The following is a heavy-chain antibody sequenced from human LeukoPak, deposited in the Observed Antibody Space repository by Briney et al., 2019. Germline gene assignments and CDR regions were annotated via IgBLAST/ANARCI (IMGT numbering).Heavy chain of an antibody. V-gene: IGHV1-46*01. CDR2: INPSGSST. Sequence: ASVKVSCKASGYSFTSHYMHWVRQAPGQGLEWMGLINPSGSSTLYAQKFQGRVTMTRDMSTTTDYMELSSLRSEDTAVYYCARSGGFGELFYYYMDVWGKGTTVTISS. J-gene: IGHJ6*03. D-gene: IGHD3-10*01. CDR3: ARSGGFGELFYYYMDV. CDR1: GYSFTSHY.